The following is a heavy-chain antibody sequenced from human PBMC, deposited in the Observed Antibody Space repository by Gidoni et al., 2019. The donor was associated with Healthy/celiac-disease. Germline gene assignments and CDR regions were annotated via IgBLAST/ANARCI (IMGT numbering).Heavy chain of an antibody. D-gene: IGHD4-17*01. V-gene: IGHV3-48*03. CDR2: ISSSGSTI. J-gene: IGHJ3*02. CDR1: GFTFSSYE. CDR3: ARGYGDYGAFDI. Sequence: EVQLVESGGGLVQPGGSLRLSCAASGFTFSSYEMNWVCQAPGKGLEWDSYISSSGSTIYYADSVKGRFTISRDNAKNSLYLQMNSLRAEDTAVYYCARGYGDYGAFDIWGQGTMVTVSS.